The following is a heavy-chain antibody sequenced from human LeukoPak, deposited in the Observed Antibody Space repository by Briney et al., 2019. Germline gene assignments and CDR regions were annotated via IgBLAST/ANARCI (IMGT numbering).Heavy chain of an antibody. J-gene: IGHJ4*02. CDR2: INPNSGGT. Sequence: GASVKVSCKASGYTFTGYYMHWVRQAPGQGLEWMGWINPNSGGTNYAQKFQGRVTMTRDTSISTAYMELSRLRSDDTAVYYCARDSTGSSWYGGGDYWGQGTLVTVSS. CDR1: GYTFTGYY. V-gene: IGHV1-2*02. CDR3: ARDSTGSSWYGGGDY. D-gene: IGHD6-13*01.